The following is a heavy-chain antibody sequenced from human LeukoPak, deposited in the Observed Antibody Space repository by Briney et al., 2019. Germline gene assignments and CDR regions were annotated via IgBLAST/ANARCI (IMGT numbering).Heavy chain of an antibody. CDR3: AKGPDRSGYYCLDY. CDR1: GFTFSNYD. Sequence: GGSLRLSCAASGFTFSNYDMHWVRQAPGKGLEWVAIISYDGSNKYFVDSVKGLFTISRDNSRNTLYLRMNSLRAEDTAVYYCAKGPDRSGYYCLDYWGQGTLVTVSS. CDR2: ISYDGSNK. V-gene: IGHV3-30*18. D-gene: IGHD3-22*01. J-gene: IGHJ4*02.